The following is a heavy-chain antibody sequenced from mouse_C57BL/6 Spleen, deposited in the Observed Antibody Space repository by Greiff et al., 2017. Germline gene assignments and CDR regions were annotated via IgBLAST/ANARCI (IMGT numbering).Heavy chain of an antibody. V-gene: IGHV5-6*01. CDR3: ARQEDGYNYFDY. CDR1: GFTFSSYG. D-gene: IGHD2-3*01. Sequence: VQLKESGGDLVKPGGSLKLSCAASGFTFSSYGMSWVRQTPDKRLEWVATISSGGSYTYYPDSVKGRFTISRDNAKNTLYLQMSSLKSEDTAMYYCARQEDGYNYFDYWGQGTTLTVSS. J-gene: IGHJ2*01. CDR2: ISSGGSYT.